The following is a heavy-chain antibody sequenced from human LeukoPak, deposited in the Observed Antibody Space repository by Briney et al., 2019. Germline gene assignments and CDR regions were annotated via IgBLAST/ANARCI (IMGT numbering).Heavy chain of an antibody. CDR2: IYYSGST. CDR3: ARDHPVSGYYYNAFDI. J-gene: IGHJ3*02. CDR1: GGSIGSYY. V-gene: IGHV4-59*01. Sequence: SETLSLTCTVSGGSIGSYYWSWIRQPPGKGLEWIGYIYYSGSTNYNPSLKSRVTISVDTSKNQFSLKLSSVTAADTAVYYCARDHPVSGYYYNAFDIWGQGTMVTVSS. D-gene: IGHD3-22*01.